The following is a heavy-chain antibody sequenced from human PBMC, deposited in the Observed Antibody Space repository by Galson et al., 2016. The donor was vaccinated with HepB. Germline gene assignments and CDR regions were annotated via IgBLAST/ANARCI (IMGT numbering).Heavy chain of an antibody. Sequence: SVKVSCKASGYTFNSYGISWVRQAPGQGLEWMGWISTYNDNTKYAQKFQGRVTLTTDTSTTTAYMELRSLRSDDTAVYYCARERSSAIFGVVILDGMDVWGQGTTVTVSS. J-gene: IGHJ6*02. CDR1: GYTFNSYG. V-gene: IGHV1-18*01. CDR2: ISTYNDNT. CDR3: ARERSSAIFGVVILDGMDV. D-gene: IGHD3-3*01.